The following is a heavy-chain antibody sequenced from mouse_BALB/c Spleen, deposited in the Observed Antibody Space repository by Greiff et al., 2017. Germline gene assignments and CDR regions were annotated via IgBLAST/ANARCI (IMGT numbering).Heavy chain of an antibody. CDR2: IWGDGST. CDR1: GFSLTGYG. V-gene: IGHV2-6-7*01. CDR3: AREGLPYYGSSFWYFDV. J-gene: IGHJ1*01. D-gene: IGHD1-1*01. Sequence: VKLVESGPGLVAPSQSLSITCTVSGFSLTGYGVNWVRQPPGKGLEWLGMIWGDGSTDYNSALKSRLSISKDNSKSQVFLKMNSLQTDDTARYYCAREGLPYYGSSFWYFDVWGAGTTVTVSS.